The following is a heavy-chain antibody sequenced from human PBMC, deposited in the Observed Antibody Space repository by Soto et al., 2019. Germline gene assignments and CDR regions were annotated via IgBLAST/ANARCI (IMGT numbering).Heavy chain of an antibody. CDR3: AKGSSVLRFLEWLGALDV. Sequence: SETLSLTCTVSGGSISSYYWSWIRQPPGKGLEWIGYIYYSGSTNYNPSLKSRVTISVDTSKNQFSLKLSSVTAADTAVYYCAKGSSVLRFLEWLGALDVWGQGTTVTVSS. D-gene: IGHD3-3*01. V-gene: IGHV4-59*01. CDR1: GGSISSYY. CDR2: IYYSGST. J-gene: IGHJ6*02.